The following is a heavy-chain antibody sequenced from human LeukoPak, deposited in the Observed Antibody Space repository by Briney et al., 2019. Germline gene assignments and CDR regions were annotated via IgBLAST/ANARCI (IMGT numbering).Heavy chain of an antibody. CDR1: GFTFSNYW. Sequence: PGGSLRLSCAVSGFTFSNYWMSWVRQAPGKGLEWVSSISSSSSYIYYADSVKGRFTISRDNAKNSLYLQMNSLRAEDTAVYYCARVHCGGDCFGYMDVWGQGTLVTVSS. J-gene: IGHJ4*02. CDR2: ISSSSSYI. CDR3: ARVHCGGDCFGYMDV. V-gene: IGHV3-21*01. D-gene: IGHD2-21*02.